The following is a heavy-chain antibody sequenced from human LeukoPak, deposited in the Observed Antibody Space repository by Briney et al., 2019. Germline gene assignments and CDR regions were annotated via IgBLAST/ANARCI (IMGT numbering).Heavy chain of an antibody. CDR1: GFTFSSYW. D-gene: IGHD5-18*01. CDR3: ARSRIQSWPLDY. V-gene: IGHV3-74*01. Sequence: PGGSLRLSCAASGFTFSSYWMHWVRQAPGKGLVWVSRIISDGSRTGYADSVKGRFTISRDNAKNKLYLQMNSLRAEDTAVYYCARSRIQSWPLDYWGQGTLVTVSS. J-gene: IGHJ4*02. CDR2: IISDGSRT.